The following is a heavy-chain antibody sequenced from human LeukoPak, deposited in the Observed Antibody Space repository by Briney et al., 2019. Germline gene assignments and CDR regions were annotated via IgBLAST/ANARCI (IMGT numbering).Heavy chain of an antibody. CDR2: ISSSSSTI. CDR3: AREGYYDSSGWFDP. Sequence: GGSLRLSCAASGFIFSSYSMNWVRQAPGKGLEWVAYISSSSSTIYYADSVKGRFTVSRDNAKKSLNLQMNSLRDEDTAVYYCAREGYYDSSGWFDPWGQGTLVTVSS. CDR1: GFIFSSYS. V-gene: IGHV3-48*02. D-gene: IGHD3-22*01. J-gene: IGHJ5*02.